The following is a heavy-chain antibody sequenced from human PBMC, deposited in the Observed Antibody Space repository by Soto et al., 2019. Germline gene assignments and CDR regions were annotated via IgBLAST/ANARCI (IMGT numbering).Heavy chain of an antibody. V-gene: IGHV1-18*04. CDR3: ARGPETHYYLWSGYSFDY. D-gene: IGHD3-3*01. J-gene: IGHJ4*02. CDR2: ISAYNGNT. CDR1: GYTFTSYG. Sequence: QVQLVQSGAEVKKPGASVKVSCKASGYTFTSYGISWVRQAPGQGREWMGWISAYNGNTNYAQKLHGRVTMTTDTATSTAYVELRGMKSDDTAVYYCARGPETHYYLWSGYSFDYWGQGTLVTVSS.